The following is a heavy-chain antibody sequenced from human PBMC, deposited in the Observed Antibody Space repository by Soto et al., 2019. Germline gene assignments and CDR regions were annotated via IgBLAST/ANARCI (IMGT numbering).Heavy chain of an antibody. CDR1: GDSVSSSSVA. CDR2: TYYRSRWYS. Sequence: SQTLSLTCVISGDSVSSSSVAWNWVRQSPSRGLEWLGRTYYRSRWYSDFAVSVRGRIVINADTSKNQFSLQLNSVTPVDTAVYFCARSEEDSDYYYYGLDVWGQGTTVTVSS. D-gene: IGHD2-15*01. J-gene: IGHJ6*02. V-gene: IGHV6-1*01. CDR3: ARSEEDSDYYYYGLDV.